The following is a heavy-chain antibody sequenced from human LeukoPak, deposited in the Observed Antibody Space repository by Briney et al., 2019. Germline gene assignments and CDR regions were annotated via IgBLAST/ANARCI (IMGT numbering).Heavy chain of an antibody. CDR2: IIPIFGTA. Sequence: SVKVSCKASGCTFSSYAISWVRQAPGQGLEWMGGIIPIFGTANYAQKFQGRVTITADESTSTAYMELSSLRSEDTAVYYCASDIVVGGSGAFDSWGQGTMVSVSS. D-gene: IGHD2-21*01. CDR1: GCTFSSYA. J-gene: IGHJ3*02. CDR3: ASDIVVGGSGAFDS. V-gene: IGHV1-69*13.